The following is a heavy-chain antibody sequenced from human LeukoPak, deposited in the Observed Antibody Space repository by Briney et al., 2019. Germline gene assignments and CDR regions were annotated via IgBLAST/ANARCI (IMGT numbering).Heavy chain of an antibody. Sequence: GRSLRLSCAASGFTFDDYAMHWVRQAPGEGLGWVSGISWNSGSIGYADSVKGRFTISRDNAKNSLYLQMNSLRAEDTALYYCAKGALVADAFDIWGQGTMVTVSS. CDR2: ISWNSGSI. CDR3: AKGALVADAFDI. D-gene: IGHD3-16*01. V-gene: IGHV3-9*01. J-gene: IGHJ3*02. CDR1: GFTFDDYA.